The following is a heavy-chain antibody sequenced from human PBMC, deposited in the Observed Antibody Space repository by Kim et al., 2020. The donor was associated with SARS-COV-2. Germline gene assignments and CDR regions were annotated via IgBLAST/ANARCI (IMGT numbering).Heavy chain of an antibody. V-gene: IGHV5-51*01. Sequence: YSPSFQGQVTISADKSISTAYLQWSSLKASDTAMYYCARRSTRNVYLDYWGQGTLVTVSS. D-gene: IGHD2-2*01. J-gene: IGHJ4*02. CDR3: ARRSTRNVYLDY.